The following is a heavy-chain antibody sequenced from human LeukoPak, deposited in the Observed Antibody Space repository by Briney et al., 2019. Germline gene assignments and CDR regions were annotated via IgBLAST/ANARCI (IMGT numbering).Heavy chain of an antibody. D-gene: IGHD3-10*01. Sequence: ASEKVSCKASGYTFTGYYMYWVRQVPGQGLEWMGWINPNSGGTKYAQRTQGRVTMTRDTSINTVYMELSRLRSEDTAVYYCARGPGATMVRKIKEGLFDPWGQGTLVTVSS. CDR2: INPNSGGT. CDR3: ARGPGATMVRKIKEGLFDP. V-gene: IGHV1-2*02. CDR1: GYTFTGYY. J-gene: IGHJ5*02.